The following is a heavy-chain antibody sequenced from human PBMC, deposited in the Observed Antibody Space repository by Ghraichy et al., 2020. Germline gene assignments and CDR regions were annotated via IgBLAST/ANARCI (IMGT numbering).Heavy chain of an antibody. CDR2: IYYSGST. J-gene: IGHJ6*02. CDR3: ARDSVCSSTSCYARSGGMDV. Sequence: SQTLSLTCTVSGGSISSYYWCWIRQPPGKGLEWIGYIYYSGSTNYNPSLKSRVTISVDTSKNQFSLKLSSVTAADTAVYYCARDSVCSSTSCYARSGGMDVWGQGTTVTVSS. V-gene: IGHV4-59*01. CDR1: GGSISSYY. D-gene: IGHD2-2*01.